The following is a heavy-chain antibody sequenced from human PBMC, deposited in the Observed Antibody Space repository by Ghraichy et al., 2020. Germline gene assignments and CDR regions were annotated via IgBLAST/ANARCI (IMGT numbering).Heavy chain of an antibody. D-gene: IGHD6-13*01. J-gene: IGHJ6*02. CDR2: IYYSGST. V-gene: IGHV4-39*01. Sequence: SETLSLTCTVSGGSISSSSYYWGWIRQPPGKGLEWIGNIYYSGSTYYNPSLKSRVIISVDTSKNQFSLKLSSVTAADTAVYYCAMGMADYYYYYAMDVWGQGTTVTVSS. CDR1: GGSISSSSYY. CDR3: AMGMADYYYYYAMDV.